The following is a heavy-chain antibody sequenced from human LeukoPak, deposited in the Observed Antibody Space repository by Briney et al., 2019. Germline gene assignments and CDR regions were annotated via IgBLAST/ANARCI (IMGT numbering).Heavy chain of an antibody. CDR1: GFTFSSYG. CDR2: ISYDGSDK. V-gene: IGHV3-30*18. Sequence: GGSLRLSCAASGFTFSSYGMHWVRQAPGKGLEWVAVISYDGSDKYSADSVKGRFTISRDNSKNTLYLQMNSLRAEDTAVYYCAKNAHYQGYSYGGIDYWGQGTLVTVSS. D-gene: IGHD5-18*01. CDR3: AKNAHYQGYSYGGIDY. J-gene: IGHJ4*02.